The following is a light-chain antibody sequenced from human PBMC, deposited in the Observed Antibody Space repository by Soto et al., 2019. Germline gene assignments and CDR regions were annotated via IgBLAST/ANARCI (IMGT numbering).Light chain of an antibody. J-gene: IGLJ2*01. CDR1: NSDVGGYNY. CDR2: EVS. V-gene: IGLV2-14*01. Sequence: QSVLTQPASVSGSPGQSITISCTGTNSDVGGYNYVSWYLQHPGKAPKLIIYEVSNRPSGVSNRFSGSKSGNTASLTIFGLQAEDEGDYYCNSYTHTSSVVFGGGTKLTVL. CDR3: NSYTHTSSVV.